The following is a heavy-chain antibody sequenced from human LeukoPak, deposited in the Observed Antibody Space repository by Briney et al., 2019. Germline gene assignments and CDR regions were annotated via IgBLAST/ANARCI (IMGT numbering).Heavy chain of an antibody. CDR1: GFTFSSYG. J-gene: IGHJ4*02. CDR2: ISSSSSNI. D-gene: IGHD2-15*01. V-gene: IGHV3-21*01. CDR3: ARGSGIVVVVAAGSLDY. Sequence: PGGSLRLSCAASGFTFSSYGMNWVRQAPGKGLEWVSSISSSSSNIYYADSVKGRFTISRDNAKNSLYLQMNSLRAEDTAVYYCARGSGIVVVVAAGSLDYWGEGSPVSVSS.